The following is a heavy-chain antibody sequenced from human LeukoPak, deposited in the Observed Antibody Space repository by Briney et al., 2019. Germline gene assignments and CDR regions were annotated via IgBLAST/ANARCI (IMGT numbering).Heavy chain of an antibody. CDR3: ARDPRYGGYLLG. CDR1: GFTFSSYS. V-gene: IGHV3-21*01. CDR2: ISSSSSYI. J-gene: IGHJ4*02. Sequence: GGSLRLSCAASGFTFSSYSMTWVRQAPGKGLEWVSSISSSSSYIYYADSVKGRFTISRDNAKNSLYLQMNSLRAEDTAVYYCARDPRYGGYLLGWGQGTLVTVSS. D-gene: IGHD5-12*01.